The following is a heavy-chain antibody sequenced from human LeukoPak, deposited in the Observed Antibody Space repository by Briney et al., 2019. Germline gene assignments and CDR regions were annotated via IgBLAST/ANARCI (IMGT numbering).Heavy chain of an antibody. D-gene: IGHD3-10*01. V-gene: IGHV3-74*01. Sequence: GGSLRLSCAASGFTFSSYWMHWVRQAPGEGLVWVSRINPDGSSPDYADSVKGQFTISRDNAKKTLYLQMNSLRAEDTAVYYCTRDTYGLEDYWGQGTLVTVSS. CDR3: TRDTYGLEDY. CDR1: GFTFSSYW. J-gene: IGHJ4*02. CDR2: INPDGSSP.